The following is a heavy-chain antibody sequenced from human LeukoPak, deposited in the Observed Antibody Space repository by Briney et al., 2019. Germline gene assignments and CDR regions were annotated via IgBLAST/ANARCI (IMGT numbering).Heavy chain of an antibody. CDR3: AKKLPGASYYFDF. CDR2: IGSGGYT. D-gene: IGHD7-27*01. J-gene: IGHJ4*02. V-gene: IGHV3-23*01. Sequence: GGSLRLSCIASGFTFSNYDMTWVRQTPGKGMEYVSSIGSGGYTFYAGSVKGRFSISRDISQNTIYLQMNSLRAEDTAMYFCAKKLPGASYYFDFWGQGTLVTVSS. CDR1: GFTFSNYD.